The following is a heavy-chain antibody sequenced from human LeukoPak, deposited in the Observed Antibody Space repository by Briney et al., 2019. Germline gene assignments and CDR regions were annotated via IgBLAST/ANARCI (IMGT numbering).Heavy chain of an antibody. CDR1: CFTVSSNY. V-gene: IGHV3-53*01. CDR2: IFGGGGT. CDR3: ARVLVVPAAIGGGYYYYYMDV. Sequence: PGGSLRLSCAAFCFTVSSNYVSSVRQAPGKGLEWVSVIFGGGGTYYGDSVRGRFTISRDNSKNTLYLQMNSLRAEDTAVYYCARVLVVPAAIGGGYYYYYMDVWGKGTTVTVSS. J-gene: IGHJ6*03. D-gene: IGHD2-2*02.